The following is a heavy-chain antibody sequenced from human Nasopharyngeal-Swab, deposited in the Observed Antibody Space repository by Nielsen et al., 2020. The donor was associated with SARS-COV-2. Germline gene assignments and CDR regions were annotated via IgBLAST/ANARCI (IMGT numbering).Heavy chain of an antibody. CDR3: ARDKGPAVAGTWFGFDP. V-gene: IGHV6-1*01. CDR2: TYYRSKWSN. J-gene: IGHJ5*02. Sequence: SETLSLTCAISGDSVSSNSAAWNWIRQSPSRGLEWLGRTYYRSKWSNDYAVSVKSRITINPDTSKNQFSLQLNSVTPEDTAVYYCARDKGPAVAGTWFGFDPWGQGTLVTVSS. D-gene: IGHD6-19*01. CDR1: GDSVSSNSAA.